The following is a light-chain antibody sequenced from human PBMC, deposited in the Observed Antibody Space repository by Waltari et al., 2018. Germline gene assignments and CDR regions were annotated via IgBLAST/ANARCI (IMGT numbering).Light chain of an antibody. CDR3: GTWDDSLNGPL. V-gene: IGLV1-44*01. J-gene: IGLJ2*01. CDR2: SNN. CDR1: SSNIGSNS. Sequence: QSLLTQAPSASGTPGQTVTISCSGSSSNIGSNSSYWYQQPPGTAPKHLIYSNNQRPSGVPARFSGSKSGTSASLAISGLQSEDEADYYCGTWDDSLNGPLFGGGTKVTVL.